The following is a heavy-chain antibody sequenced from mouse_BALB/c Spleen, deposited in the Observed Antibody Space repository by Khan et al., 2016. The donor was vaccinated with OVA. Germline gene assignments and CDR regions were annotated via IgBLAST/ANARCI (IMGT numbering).Heavy chain of an antibody. CDR2: IDPYDSET. Sequence: QVQLKESGAELVRPEASVKLSCEASGYTFTSYWMNWVKQSPEQGLEWIGRIDPYDSETHYNQNFKDKAILTVDKSSSTAYMQLSSLTSEDSAVYYCARNPFAYWGQGTLVTVSA. V-gene: IGHV1-52*01. CDR3: ARNPFAY. CDR1: GYTFTSYW. J-gene: IGHJ3*01.